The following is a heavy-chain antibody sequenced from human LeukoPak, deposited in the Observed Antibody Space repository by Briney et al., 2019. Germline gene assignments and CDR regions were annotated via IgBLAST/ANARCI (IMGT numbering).Heavy chain of an antibody. V-gene: IGHV4-34*01. D-gene: IGHD2-2*01. Sequence: PSETLFLTCAVYGGSFSGYYWSWIRQPPGKGLEWIGEINHSGSTNYNPSLKSRVTISVDTSKNQFSLKLSSVTAADTAVYYCARGGRSIVVVPAATSRFDPWGQGTLVTVSS. J-gene: IGHJ5*02. CDR3: ARGGRSIVVVPAATSRFDP. CDR1: GGSFSGYY. CDR2: INHSGST.